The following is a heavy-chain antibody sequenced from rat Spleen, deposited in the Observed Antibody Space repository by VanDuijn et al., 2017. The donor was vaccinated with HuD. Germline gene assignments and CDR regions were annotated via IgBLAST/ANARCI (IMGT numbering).Heavy chain of an antibody. V-gene: IGHV5-29*01. CDR2: ISYDGSST. CDR1: GFTFSNYG. J-gene: IGHJ4*01. CDR3: ARDRNNNQLIMDA. Sequence: EVQLVESGGGLVQPGRSLKLSCAASGFTFSNYGMAWVCQAPTKGLEWVATISYDGSSTYYRDSVKGRFTISRDNAKSTLYLQMDSLRSEDTATYYCARDRNNNQLIMDAWGQGASVTVSS. D-gene: IGHD1-10*01.